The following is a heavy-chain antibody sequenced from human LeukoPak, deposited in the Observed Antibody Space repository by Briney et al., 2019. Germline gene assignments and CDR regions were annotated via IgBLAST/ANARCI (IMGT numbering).Heavy chain of an antibody. V-gene: IGHV3-11*01. D-gene: IGHD3-10*01. CDR3: ARDYGPGSFDSGKDV. CDR2: ITNSGTTK. Sequence: PGGSLRLSCAASGFTFSDYHMSWIRQAPGRGLQWVSYITNSGTTKYHTDSVKGRFVVSRDNAKNSLYLQMSSLRDGDTAVYYCARDYGPGSFDSGKDVWGQGTTVTVSS. J-gene: IGHJ6*02. CDR1: GFTFSDYH.